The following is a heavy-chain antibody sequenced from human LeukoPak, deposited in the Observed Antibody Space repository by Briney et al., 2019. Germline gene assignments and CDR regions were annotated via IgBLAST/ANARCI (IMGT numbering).Heavy chain of an antibody. Sequence: GGSLRLSCAASGFTFSSYSMNWVRQAPGKGLEWVSYISSSSSTIYYADSVKGRFTISRDNSKNTLYLQMNSLRAEDTAVYYCAKVGWLQSNWFDPWGQGTLVTVSS. CDR3: AKVGWLQSNWFDP. CDR1: GFTFSSYS. D-gene: IGHD5-24*01. CDR2: ISSSSSTI. J-gene: IGHJ5*02. V-gene: IGHV3-48*01.